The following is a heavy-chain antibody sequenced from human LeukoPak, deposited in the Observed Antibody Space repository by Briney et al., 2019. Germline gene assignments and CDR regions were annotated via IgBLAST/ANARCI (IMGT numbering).Heavy chain of an antibody. CDR1: GYIFTSYW. CDR3: ARQYSSGWINWFDP. D-gene: IGHD6-19*01. Sequence: GASLKISCKGSGYIFTSYWIGWVRQLPGKGLEWMGIIYPGDSDTRYSPSFQGQVTISADKSISTAYLQWSSLKASDTAMYYCARQYSSGWINWFDPWGRGTLVTVSS. CDR2: IYPGDSDT. V-gene: IGHV5-51*01. J-gene: IGHJ5*02.